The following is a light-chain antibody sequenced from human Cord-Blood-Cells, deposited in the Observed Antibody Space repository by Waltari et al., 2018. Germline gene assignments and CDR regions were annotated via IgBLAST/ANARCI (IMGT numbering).Light chain of an antibody. CDR3: SSYTSSSTVV. V-gene: IGLV2-14*01. J-gene: IGLJ2*01. CDR1: SSAVGGYTL. Sequence: QSALTQPASGSGYPGQSITIPGTRTSSAVGGYTLYSWYQPHPGKAPKIMIYDVSNRPSGVSNRFSGSKSGNTASLTISGLQAEDEADYYCSSYTSSSTVVFGGGTKLTVL. CDR2: DVS.